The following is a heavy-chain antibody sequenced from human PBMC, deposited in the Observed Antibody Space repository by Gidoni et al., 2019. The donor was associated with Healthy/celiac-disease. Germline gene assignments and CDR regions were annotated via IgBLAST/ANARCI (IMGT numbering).Heavy chain of an antibody. J-gene: IGHJ4*02. Sequence: QVQLVESGGGVVQPGRSLRLSCAASGFTFSSYGMHWVRQAPGKGLEWVAVIWYDGSNKYYADSVKGRFTISRDNSKNTLYLQMNSLRAEDTAVYYCARGRYCSGGSCYIDYWGQGTLVTVSS. CDR3: ARGRYCSGGSCYIDY. V-gene: IGHV3-33*01. CDR2: IWYDGSNK. CDR1: GFTFSSYG. D-gene: IGHD2-15*01.